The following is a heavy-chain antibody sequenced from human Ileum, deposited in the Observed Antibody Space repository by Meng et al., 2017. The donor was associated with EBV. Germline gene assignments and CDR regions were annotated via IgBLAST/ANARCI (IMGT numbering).Heavy chain of an antibody. Sequence: QVQLWLSGGGVETPRTSVVLSYKAYGYTFTSYGISWVRHAPGQGLEWMGWISAYNGNTNYAQKLQGRVTMTTDTSTSTAYMELRSLRSDDTAVYYCARGVDGDAFDIWGQGTMVTVSS. CDR2: ISAYNGNT. CDR3: ARGVDGDAFDI. D-gene: IGHD6-19*01. J-gene: IGHJ3*02. V-gene: IGHV1-18*01. CDR1: GYTFTSYG.